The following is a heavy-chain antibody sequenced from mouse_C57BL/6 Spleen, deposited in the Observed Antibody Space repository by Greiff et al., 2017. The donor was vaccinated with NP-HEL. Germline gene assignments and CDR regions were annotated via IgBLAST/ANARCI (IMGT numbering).Heavy chain of an antibody. CDR2: ISYDGSN. CDR1: GYSITSGYY. D-gene: IGHD1-1*01. V-gene: IGHV3-6*01. CDR3: ARKGIYCCGSSPAWFAY. J-gene: IGHJ3*01. Sequence: EVKLQESGPGLVKPSPSLSLTCSVTGYSITSGYYWNWIRQFPGNKLEWMGYISYDGSNNYNPSLKNRTSFTRDTSKNQFFLKLNSVTTEDTATYYWARKGIYCCGSSPAWFAYWGQGTLVTVSA.